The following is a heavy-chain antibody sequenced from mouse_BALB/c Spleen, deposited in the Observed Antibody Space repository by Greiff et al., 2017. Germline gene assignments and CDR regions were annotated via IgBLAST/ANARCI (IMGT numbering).Heavy chain of an antibody. D-gene: IGHD2-4*01. V-gene: IGHV2-9*02. CDR1: GFSLTSYG. J-gene: IGHJ4*01. CDR3: ARDYDYVYYAMDY. Sequence: VMLVESGPGLVAPSQSLSITCTVSGFSLTSYGVHWVRQPPGKGLEWLGVIWAGGSTNYNSALMSRLSISKDNSKSQVFLKMNSLQTDDTAMYYCARDYDYVYYAMDYWGQGTSVTVSS. CDR2: IWAGGST.